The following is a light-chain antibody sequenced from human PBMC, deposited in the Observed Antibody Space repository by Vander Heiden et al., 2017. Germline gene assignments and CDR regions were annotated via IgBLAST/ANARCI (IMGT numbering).Light chain of an antibody. CDR1: QSVSSN. V-gene: IGKV3-15*01. J-gene: IGKJ2*01. CDR3: HQDNNWSYT. CDR2: GAS. Sequence: EIVMTQSPATLSVSPGERATLSCRASQSVSSNLAWYQQKPGQAPRLLIYGASTRATGIPARFSGSASGTEFTLTISSLQSEDFAVYYCHQDNNWSYTFGQGTKLEIK.